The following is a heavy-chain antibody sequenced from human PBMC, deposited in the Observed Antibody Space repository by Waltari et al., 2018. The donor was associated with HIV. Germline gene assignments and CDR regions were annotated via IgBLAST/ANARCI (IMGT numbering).Heavy chain of an antibody. V-gene: IGHV4-59*01. CDR1: GGSFISYH. J-gene: IGHJ5*02. Sequence: QVQLQESGPGLVKPSETLSLTCSVSGGSFISYHWTWIRQPPGKGLEGIGYIYYTGRTNCNPSLKSRVTISVDTSKNQCSLRLRSVTAADTAVYYCARGLFGVGSNWFDPWGQGILVTVSS. D-gene: IGHD3-3*01. CDR2: IYYTGRT. CDR3: ARGLFGVGSNWFDP.